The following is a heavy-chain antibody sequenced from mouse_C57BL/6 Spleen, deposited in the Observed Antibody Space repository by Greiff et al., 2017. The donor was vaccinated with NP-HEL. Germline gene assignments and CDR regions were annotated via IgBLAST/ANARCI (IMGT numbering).Heavy chain of an antibody. CDR1: GFNIKDYY. Sequence: EVKLMESGAELVKPGASVKLSCTASGFNIKDYYMHWVKQRTEQGLEWIGRIDPEDGETKYAPKFQGNATITADTSSNTAYLQLSSLTSEDTAVYYCARSYGNYGWYFDVWGTGTTVTVSS. D-gene: IGHD2-1*01. CDR2: IDPEDGET. CDR3: ARSYGNYGWYFDV. J-gene: IGHJ1*03. V-gene: IGHV14-2*01.